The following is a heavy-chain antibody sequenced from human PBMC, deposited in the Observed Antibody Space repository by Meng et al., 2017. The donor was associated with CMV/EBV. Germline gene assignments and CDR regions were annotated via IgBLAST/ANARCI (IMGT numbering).Heavy chain of an antibody. CDR3: ARGVVTMIVVYDP. J-gene: IGHJ5*02. CDR1: GGSISSSSYY. CDR2: IYYSGST. D-gene: IGHD3-22*01. V-gene: IGHV4-39*07. Sequence: LQRQESGHGLVNPSETLSLTCTVSGGSISSSSYYWGWIRQPPGKGLEWIGSIYYSGSTYYNPSLKSRVTISVDTSKNQFSLKLSSVTAADTAVYYCARGVVTMIVVYDPWGQGTLVTVSS.